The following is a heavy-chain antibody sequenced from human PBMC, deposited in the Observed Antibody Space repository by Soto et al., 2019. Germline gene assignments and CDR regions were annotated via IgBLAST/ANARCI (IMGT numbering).Heavy chain of an antibody. D-gene: IGHD5-18*01. CDR2: ISGSGGST. CDR1: GFTFSSYA. J-gene: IGHJ4*02. Sequence: EVQPLESGGGLVQPGGSLRLSCAASGFTFSSYAMSWVRQAPGKGLEWVSAISGSGGSTYYADSVKGRFTISRDNSKNTLYLQMNSLRAEDTAVYYCAKDSVDTVIFDYWGQGTLVTVSS. CDR3: AKDSVDTVIFDY. V-gene: IGHV3-23*01.